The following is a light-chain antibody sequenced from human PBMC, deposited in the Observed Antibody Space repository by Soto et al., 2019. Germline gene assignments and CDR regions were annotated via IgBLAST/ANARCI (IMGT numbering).Light chain of an antibody. CDR3: QLANSFPT. V-gene: IGKV1-12*01. J-gene: IGKJ1*01. CDR1: QPISSW. Sequence: DIQMTQSPSSVSASVGDRVTITCRASQPISSWLAWYQQKPGEAPKLQIFAASTLQSGVPSRFSGRGAGTHFTLTISSLQPEDSAIYYCQLANSFPTFGRGTRVDLK. CDR2: AAS.